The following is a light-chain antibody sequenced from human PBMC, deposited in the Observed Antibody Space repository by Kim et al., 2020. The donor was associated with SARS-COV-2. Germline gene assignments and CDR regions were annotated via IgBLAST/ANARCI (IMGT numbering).Light chain of an antibody. V-gene: IGKV1-12*01. CDR1: QGISDW. J-gene: IGKJ1*01. Sequence: ASVVDRVTITCRASQGISDWLAWYQQKPGKAPKLLIYEASSLQGGVPSRFSGSGSGTDFSLTISSLQPEDFATYYCQQTDSFPWTFGRGTKVDIK. CDR2: EAS. CDR3: QQTDSFPWT.